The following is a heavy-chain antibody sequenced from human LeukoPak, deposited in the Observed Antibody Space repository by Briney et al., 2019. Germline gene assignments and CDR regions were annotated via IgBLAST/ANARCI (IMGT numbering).Heavy chain of an antibody. V-gene: IGHV3-53*01. J-gene: IGHJ4*02. CDR1: GFTVSSNY. D-gene: IGHD5-24*01. CDR2: IYSGGSI. CDR3: AGGRDGYKNDY. Sequence: GGSLRLSCAASGFTVSSNYMSWVRQAPGKGLEWVSVIYSGGSIYYADSVKGRFTISRDNSKNTLYLQMNSLRAEDTAVYYCAGGRDGYKNDYWGQGTLVTVSS.